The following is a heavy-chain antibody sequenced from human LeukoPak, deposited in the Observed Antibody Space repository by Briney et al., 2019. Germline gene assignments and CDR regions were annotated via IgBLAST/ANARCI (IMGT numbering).Heavy chain of an antibody. J-gene: IGHJ3*02. CDR3: AKDVTGTGAFDI. Sequence: GGSLRLSCAASGFTFDDYAMHWVRQGPGKGLEWVSGITWNSGTIGYADSVKGRFTISRDNAKNSLYLQMNSLRAEDTALYYCAKDVTGTGAFDIWGQGAMVTVSS. D-gene: IGHD1-7*01. CDR2: ITWNSGTI. V-gene: IGHV3-9*01. CDR1: GFTFDDYA.